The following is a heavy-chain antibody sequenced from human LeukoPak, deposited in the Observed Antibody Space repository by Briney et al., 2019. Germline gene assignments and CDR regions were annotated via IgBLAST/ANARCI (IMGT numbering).Heavy chain of an antibody. V-gene: IGHV3-48*03. CDR2: IGGSGSTI. Sequence: QPGGSLRLSCAASGFTLSSYEMNWVRQAPGKGLEWVSYIGGSGSTIYYADSVKGRFTISRDNAKNSLYLQMNRLRGEDTAVYYCARDYLVGGTDAFDIWGQGTMVTVSS. D-gene: IGHD1-1*01. CDR3: ARDYLVGGTDAFDI. J-gene: IGHJ3*02. CDR1: GFTLSSYE.